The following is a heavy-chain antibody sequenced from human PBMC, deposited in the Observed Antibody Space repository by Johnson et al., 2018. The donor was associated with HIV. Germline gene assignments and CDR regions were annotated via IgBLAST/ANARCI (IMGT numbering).Heavy chain of an antibody. CDR1: GFSFDDYD. CDR3: ARDKVGVSAFDI. J-gene: IGHJ3*02. CDR2: ISGGEDDK. Sequence: VQLVESGGGVVRPGGSLRLSCAASGFSFDDYDMSWVRQAPGKGLEWVSFISGGEDDKYYADSVKGRFTISRDNSKNTLYLQMNSLRAEDRAVYYCARDKVGVSAFDIWGQGTMGTVSS. D-gene: IGHD3-16*01. V-gene: IGHV3-23*04.